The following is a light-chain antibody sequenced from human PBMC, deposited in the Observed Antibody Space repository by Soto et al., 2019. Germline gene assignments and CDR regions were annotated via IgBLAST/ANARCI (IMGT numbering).Light chain of an antibody. CDR3: QQYYSTRRT. CDR1: QSVLYSSNNKNY. J-gene: IGKJ1*01. CDR2: WAA. V-gene: IGKV4-1*01. Sequence: DIVMTQSPDSLAVSLGERATINCKSSQSVLYSSNNKNYLAWYQQKPGQPPKLLIYWAATRESGVPDRFSGSGSVTDFTLTISSLQAEDVAVYYCQQYYSTRRTFGQGTKVEIK.